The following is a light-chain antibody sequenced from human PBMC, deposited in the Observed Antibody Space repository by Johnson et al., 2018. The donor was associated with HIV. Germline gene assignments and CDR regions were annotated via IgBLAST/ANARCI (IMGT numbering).Light chain of an antibody. J-gene: IGLJ1*01. CDR1: SSNIGNNY. CDR2: DNN. CDR3: GTLDSSLRGGF. V-gene: IGLV1-51*01. Sequence: LTQPPSVSAAPGQKVTISCSGSSSNIGNNYVSWYQQVPGTAPKLLIFDNNKRPSGIPDRFSGSKSGTSATLGITGLQTGDEADYYCGTLDSSLRGGFFGTGTKVTVL.